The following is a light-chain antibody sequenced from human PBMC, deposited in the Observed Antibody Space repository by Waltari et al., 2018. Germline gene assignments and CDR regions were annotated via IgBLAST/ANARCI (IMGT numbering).Light chain of an antibody. Sequence: QSALTQPASVSGSPGQSITISCTGTNSDVGAYDYVSWYQHHPGKAPKLIIYEVTNRPSGVSNRLSGSKSDNTASLTISGLQAEDEAEYYCCSCSYTPTTTVIFGGGTKLTVL. CDR3: CSCSYTPTTTVI. CDR1: NSDVGAYDY. CDR2: EVT. J-gene: IGLJ2*01. V-gene: IGLV2-14*01.